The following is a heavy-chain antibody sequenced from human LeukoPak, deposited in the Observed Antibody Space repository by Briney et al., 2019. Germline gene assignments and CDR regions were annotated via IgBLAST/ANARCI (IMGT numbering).Heavy chain of an antibody. V-gene: IGHV1-2*02. CDR1: AHTFTGYY. J-gene: IGHJ4*02. CDR2: INPNSGGT. D-gene: IGHD3-3*01. CDR3: ARGPGPYDFWSGHDY. Sequence: VASVKVSCKASAHTFTGYYMHWVRQAPGQGLEWMGWINPNSGGTNYAQQFQGRVTMNRDTSITTASMELSRLRSDDTAVYFCARGPGPYDFWSGHDYWGQGTLVTVSS.